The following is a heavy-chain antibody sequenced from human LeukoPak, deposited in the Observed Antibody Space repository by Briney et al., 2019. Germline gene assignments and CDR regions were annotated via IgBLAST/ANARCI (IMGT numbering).Heavy chain of an antibody. CDR1: GFTFGDYL. D-gene: IGHD6-19*01. V-gene: IGHV3-49*03. Sequence: PGGSLRLSCTASGFTFGDYLMSWFRQAPGKGLEWIGFISGGTTEYAASVKDRFTISRDDSTSIAYLQMNSLTTEDTAVYYCSRGSGWLSVYWGQGTLVTVSS. J-gene: IGHJ4*02. CDR3: SRGSGWLSVY. CDR2: ISGGTT.